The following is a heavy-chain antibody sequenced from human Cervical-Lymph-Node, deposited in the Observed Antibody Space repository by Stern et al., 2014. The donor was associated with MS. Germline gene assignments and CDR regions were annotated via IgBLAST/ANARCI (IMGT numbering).Heavy chain of an antibody. CDR1: GGSISTFY. J-gene: IGHJ4*02. V-gene: IGHV4-59*08. CDR2: THYGGRS. CDR3: ATLHMLAYCGGDCTDY. Sequence: VQLVESGPGLVKPSETLSLTCSVSGGSISTFYWSWIRQPPGKGLEWIGYTHYGGRSNDTPPLKGRFPMSLAPSKNLFSLKVPSVTAADTAVYYCATLHMLAYCGGDCTDYWGQGTLVTVSS. D-gene: IGHD2-21*02.